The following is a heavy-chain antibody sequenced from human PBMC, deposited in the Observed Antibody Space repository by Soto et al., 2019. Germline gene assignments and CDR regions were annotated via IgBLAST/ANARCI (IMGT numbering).Heavy chain of an antibody. CDR2: IYYSGST. CDR3: ARGRHLHVGYFDY. J-gene: IGHJ4*02. CDR1: GGSISSGGYY. Sequence: SETLSLTCTVSGGSISSGGYYWSWIRQHPGKGLEWIGYIYYSGSTYYNPPLKSRVTISVDTSKNQFSLKLSSVTAADTAVYYCARGRHLHVGYFDYWGQGTLVTVSS. V-gene: IGHV4-31*03. D-gene: IGHD3-10*02.